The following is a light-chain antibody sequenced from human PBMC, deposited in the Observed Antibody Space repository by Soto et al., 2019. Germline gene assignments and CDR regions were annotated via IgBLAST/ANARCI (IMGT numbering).Light chain of an antibody. CDR3: QQYGSSPYT. CDR1: QSVSSSY. V-gene: IGKV3-20*01. J-gene: IGKJ2*01. Sequence: EIVLTQSPGTLSLSPGEGATLSCRASQSVSSSYLAWYEQKPGQAPRLLIYGASSRATGIPDRFSGSGSGTDFTVTISRLETEDFAVYYCQQYGSSPYTFGQGTKLEIK. CDR2: GAS.